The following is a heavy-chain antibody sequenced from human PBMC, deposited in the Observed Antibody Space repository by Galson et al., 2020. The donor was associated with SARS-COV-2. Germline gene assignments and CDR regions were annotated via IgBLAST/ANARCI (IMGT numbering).Heavy chain of an antibody. V-gene: IGHV4-39*07. D-gene: IGHD2-2*01. CDR2: IYYTGTT. CDR1: GDSFRSSRYY. J-gene: IGHJ6*02. CDR3: ARDQQLLWWGDGMDV. Sequence: SETLSLTCTASGDSFRSSRYYWGWIRQPPGKGLEWIGTIYYTGTTYYNPSLKSRVSITIDTSKNLFSLQLSSVTAADTAVYYCARDQQLLWWGDGMDVWGQGTTVTVTS.